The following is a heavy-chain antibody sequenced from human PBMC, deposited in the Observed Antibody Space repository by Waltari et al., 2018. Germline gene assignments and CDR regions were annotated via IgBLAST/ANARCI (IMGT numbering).Heavy chain of an antibody. D-gene: IGHD2-21*02. CDR1: GVPCSNNY. V-gene: IGHV3-53*01. CDR3: ARNQVETALGY. J-gene: IGHJ4*02. CDR2: IYSGGTT. Sequence: EVQLVESGGGLIQPGGSLRLSWVASGVPCSNNYMTLLRQAPGKGLELVSLIYSGGTTYYADSVRGRFTISRDGSKNTVYLQMNSLRAEDTAVYFCARNQVETALGYWGQGTLVTVSS.